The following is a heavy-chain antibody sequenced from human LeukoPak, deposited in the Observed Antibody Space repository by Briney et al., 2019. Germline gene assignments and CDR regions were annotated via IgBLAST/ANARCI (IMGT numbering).Heavy chain of an antibody. D-gene: IGHD6-19*01. J-gene: IGHJ3*02. V-gene: IGHV3-7*01. CDR3: ARVGYSSGWYRGDAFDI. CDR2: IKQDGSEK. Sequence: GGSLRLSCAASGFTFSSYWMSWVRQAPGKGLEWVANIKQDGSEKYYVDSVKGRFTISRDNAKNSLYLQMNSLRAEDTAVYYCARVGYSSGWYRGDAFDIWGQGTMVTVSS. CDR1: GFTFSSYW.